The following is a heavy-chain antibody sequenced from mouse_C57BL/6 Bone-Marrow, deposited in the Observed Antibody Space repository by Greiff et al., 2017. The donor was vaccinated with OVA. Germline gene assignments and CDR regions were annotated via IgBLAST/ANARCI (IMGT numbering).Heavy chain of an antibody. CDR3: SRHSDWSDYLDY. CDR1: GFTFSDYY. V-gene: IGHV5-12*01. CDR2: ISNGGGST. Sequence: EVKLMESGGGLVQPGGSLKLSCAASGFTFSDYYMYWVRQTPEKRLEWVAYISNGGGSTYYPDTVKGRFTISRDNAKNTLYLQMSRLKSEDTAMDYCSRHSDWSDYLDYWGQGTSLTVSS. D-gene: IGHD2-13*01. J-gene: IGHJ2*02.